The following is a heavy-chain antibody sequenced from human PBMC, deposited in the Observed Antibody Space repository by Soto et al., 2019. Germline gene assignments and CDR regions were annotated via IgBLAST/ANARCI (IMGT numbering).Heavy chain of an antibody. D-gene: IGHD6-13*01. J-gene: IGHJ5*02. Sequence: QVQLVQSGAEVRMPGSSVKVSGKASGGTFSTSPINWVRQSPGQGLEWMGGIIPLFGTTNYAQKFKGRVTITADESTSTAYMELSSLRAEDAAVYYCARGATHGSSWYFWFDPWGQGHLVNVSS. V-gene: IGHV1-69*01. CDR1: GGTFSTSP. CDR2: IIPLFGTT. CDR3: ARGATHGSSWYFWFDP.